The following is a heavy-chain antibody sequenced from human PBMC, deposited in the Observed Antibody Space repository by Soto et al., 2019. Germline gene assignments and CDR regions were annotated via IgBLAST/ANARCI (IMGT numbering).Heavy chain of an antibody. D-gene: IGHD3-10*01. Sequence: GGSLRLSCAASGFTFSDYYMSWIRQAPGKGLEWVSYISSSGSTIYYADSVKGRFTISRDNAKNSLYLQMNSLRAEDTAVYYCARESGWFGNPYYYYYGMDVWGQGTTVTVSS. CDR3: ARESGWFGNPYYYYYGMDV. V-gene: IGHV3-11*01. CDR1: GFTFSDYY. CDR2: ISSSGSTI. J-gene: IGHJ6*02.